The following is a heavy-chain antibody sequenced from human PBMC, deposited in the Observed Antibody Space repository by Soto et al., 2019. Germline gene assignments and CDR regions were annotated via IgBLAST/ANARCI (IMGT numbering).Heavy chain of an antibody. J-gene: IGHJ4*02. V-gene: IGHV3-7*01. CDR1: GFTFSSYW. CDR3: ARGTKLPRGLYYFDY. Sequence: GGSLRLPCADSGFTFSSYWRSWVRQAPGKGLEWVANIKQDGSEKYYVDSVKGRFTISRDNAKNSLYLQMNSLRAEDTAVYYCARGTKLPRGLYYFDYWGQGTLVTVSS. D-gene: IGHD1-7*01. CDR2: IKQDGSEK.